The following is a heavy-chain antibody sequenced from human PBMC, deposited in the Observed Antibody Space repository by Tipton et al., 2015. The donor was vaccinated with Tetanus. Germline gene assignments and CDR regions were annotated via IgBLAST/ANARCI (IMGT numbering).Heavy chain of an antibody. Sequence: TLSLTCTVSGVSVRSYYWSWIRQSPDKGLEWLGDAIYDGTSYYNPSLNSRFKISLDTCMNQVSLTLTSVTPADTALYYFARGVPYSTTTGSDWFDPWGQGTLVTVSS. D-gene: IGHD2-2*01. CDR2: AIYDGTS. J-gene: IGHJ5*02. CDR3: ARGVPYSTTTGSDWFDP. V-gene: IGHV4-34*01. CDR1: GVSVRSYY.